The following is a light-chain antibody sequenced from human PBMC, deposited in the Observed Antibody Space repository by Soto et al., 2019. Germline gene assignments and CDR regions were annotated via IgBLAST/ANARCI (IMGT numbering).Light chain of an antibody. V-gene: IGLV2-14*01. CDR3: CSYTTSSTRV. CDR2: EVS. Sequence: QSALTQPASVSGSPGQSITISCAGTSSDVGAYAYVSWYQHHPGKAPNLMIYEVSNRPSGVSTRFSGSKSGNTASLSISGLQAEDEADYYCCSYTTSSTRVFGGGTKLTVL. J-gene: IGLJ3*02. CDR1: SSDVGAYAY.